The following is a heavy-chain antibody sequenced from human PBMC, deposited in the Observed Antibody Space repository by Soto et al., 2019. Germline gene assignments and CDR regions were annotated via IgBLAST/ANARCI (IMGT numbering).Heavy chain of an antibody. CDR1: GYTFSDFD. J-gene: IGHJ6*02. V-gene: IGHV1-8*01. Sequence: QAHLEQSGAELKRPGASVKVSCKASGYTFSDFDINWLRQASGQGPEWMGWMNAKSGDTFFAQRFQDKFNMTWHTSLSTAYMEVGSLTSDHTAIYYCARGNTFNYAGFDVWGQGTTVAVSS. D-gene: IGHD3-16*01. CDR3: ARGNTFNYAGFDV. CDR2: MNAKSGDT.